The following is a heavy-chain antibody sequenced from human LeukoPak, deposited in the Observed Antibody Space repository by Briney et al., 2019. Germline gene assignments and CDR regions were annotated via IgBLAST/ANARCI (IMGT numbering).Heavy chain of an antibody. CDR3: AARRDTYYYDSSGYYAEPYDAFDI. Sequence: SETLSLTCAVYGGSVSGYYCSWIRQPPGKGLEWIGEINHSGSTNYNPSLKSRVTISVDTSKNQFSLKLSSVTAADTAVYYCAARRDTYYYDSSGYYAEPYDAFDIWGQGTMVTASS. V-gene: IGHV4-34*01. J-gene: IGHJ3*02. CDR1: GGSVSGYY. CDR2: INHSGST. D-gene: IGHD3-22*01.